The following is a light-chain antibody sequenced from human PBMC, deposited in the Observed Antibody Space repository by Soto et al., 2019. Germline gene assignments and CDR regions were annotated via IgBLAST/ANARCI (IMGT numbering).Light chain of an antibody. V-gene: IGKV2-30*02. CDR1: QSLVHSDGNTH. CDR2: KVS. J-gene: IGKJ1*01. CDR3: MQGTHWPWT. Sequence: DVVMTQSPLSLPVTLGQPASISCRSSQSLVHSDGNTHLNWFQQRPGQSPRRLIYKVSTRDSGVPDRFRGSGSGTDFTLKISRVEAEDVGVYYCMQGTHWPWTFGQGTKVEIK.